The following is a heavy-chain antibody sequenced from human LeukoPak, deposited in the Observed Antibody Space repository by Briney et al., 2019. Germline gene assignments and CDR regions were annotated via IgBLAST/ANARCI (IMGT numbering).Heavy chain of an antibody. CDR3: ARQTGSGLFILP. CDR2: IYHSGST. J-gene: IGHJ4*02. D-gene: IGHD3/OR15-3a*01. CDR1: GGSISSSNW. V-gene: IGHV4-4*02. Sequence: PSGTLSLTCAVSGGSISSSNWWSWVRQPPGKGLEWIGEIYHSGSTNYNPSLKSRVTISVDTSKNQFSLKLTSVTAANTAVYYCARQTGSGLFILPGGQGTLVTVSS.